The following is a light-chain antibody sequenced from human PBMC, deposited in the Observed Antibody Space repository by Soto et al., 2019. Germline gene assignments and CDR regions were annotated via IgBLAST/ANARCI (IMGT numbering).Light chain of an antibody. V-gene: IGKV3-15*01. CDR1: QSISTN. J-gene: IGKJ1*01. CDR3: QHFNNWPPGVT. CDR2: GAS. Sequence: EIVITQSPATLSVSPGERASLSCRASQSISTNLAWYQQKPGQAPRLLIFGASTRAPDIPARFSGSGSGTEFTLTISGLQSEDFAVYYCQHFNNWPPGVTFGQGTKVELK.